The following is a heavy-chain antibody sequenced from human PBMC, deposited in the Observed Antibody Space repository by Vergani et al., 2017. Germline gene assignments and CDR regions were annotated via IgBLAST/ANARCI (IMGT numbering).Heavy chain of an antibody. Sequence: EVQLVESGGGVVRPGGSLRLSCAASGFTFDDYGMSWVRQAPGKGLEWVSGINWNGGSTGYADSVKGRFTISRDNAKNSLYLQMNSLRAEDTALYYCARNRGYSYGSRDPYYYYYDMDVWGKGTTVTVSS. J-gene: IGHJ6*03. D-gene: IGHD5-18*01. CDR3: ARNRGYSYGSRDPYYYYYDMDV. CDR2: INWNGGST. V-gene: IGHV3-20*04. CDR1: GFTFDDYG.